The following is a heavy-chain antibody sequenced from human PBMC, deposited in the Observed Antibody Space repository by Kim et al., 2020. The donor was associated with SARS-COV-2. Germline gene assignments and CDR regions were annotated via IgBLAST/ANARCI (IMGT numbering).Heavy chain of an antibody. CDR2: IYYTGST. Sequence: SETLSLTCTVSGGSISSSSYYWSWIRQPPGKGLEWIGTIYYTGSTYYNPSLKSRVTISVDTSKNQFSLKLNSVTAADTAVYHCARHTTSSSTYYSYYMVV. CDR3: ARHTTSSSTYYSYYMVV. CDR1: GGSISSSSYY. V-gene: IGHV4-39*01. D-gene: IGHD6-6*01. J-gene: IGHJ6*03.